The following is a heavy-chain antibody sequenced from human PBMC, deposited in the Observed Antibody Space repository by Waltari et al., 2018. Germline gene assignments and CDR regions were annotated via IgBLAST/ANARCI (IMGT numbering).Heavy chain of an antibody. CDR1: GYSISSGYY. D-gene: IGHD2-2*01. J-gene: IGHJ4*02. CDR2: IYHSGST. Sequence: QVQLQESGPGLVKPSETLSLTCTVSGYSISSGYYWGWIRQPPGKGLEWIGSIYHSGSTYYTPSLKSRVTISVDTAKNQFSLKLSSVTAADTAVYYCAREEVVVPAAIDWGQGTLVTVSS. CDR3: AREEVVVPAAID. V-gene: IGHV4-38-2*02.